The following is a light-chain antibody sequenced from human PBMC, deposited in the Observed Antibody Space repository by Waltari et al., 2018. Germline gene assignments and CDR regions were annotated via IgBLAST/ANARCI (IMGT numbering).Light chain of an antibody. V-gene: IGKV1-27*01. Sequence: DIQMTQSPSSLSASVGDRVTITCRASHDISNYLAWVQQRPGKVPKILISAASTLQSGVPSRFSGSGSGTDFTLTINNLQPEDVATYYCQKYNSAPWTFGQGTKVEIK. CDR2: AAS. CDR3: QKYNSAPWT. J-gene: IGKJ1*01. CDR1: HDISNY.